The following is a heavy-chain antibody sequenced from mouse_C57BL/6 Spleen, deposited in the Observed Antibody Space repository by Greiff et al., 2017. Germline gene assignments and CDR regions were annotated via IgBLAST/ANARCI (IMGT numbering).Heavy chain of an antibody. V-gene: IGHV1-9*01. Sequence: QVQLQQSGAELMKPGASVKLSCKATGYTFTGYWIEWVKQRPGHGLEWIGDILPGRGSTNYNDMFKGKATFTADTSPNTASMQLSGLTTENSAIYYCTRTGGGAWFAYGGQGTLVTVSA. CDR1: GYTFTGYW. CDR2: ILPGRGST. J-gene: IGHJ3*01. CDR3: TRTGGGAWFAY.